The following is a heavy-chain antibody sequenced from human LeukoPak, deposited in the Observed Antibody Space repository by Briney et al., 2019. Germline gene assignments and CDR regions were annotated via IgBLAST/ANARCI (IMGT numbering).Heavy chain of an antibody. J-gene: IGHJ4*02. CDR2: IKQDGSEK. V-gene: IGHV3-7*01. Sequence: GGSLRLSCAASGFTFSSYWMSWVRQAPGKGLEWVANIKQDGSEKYYVDSVKGRFTISRDNVKNSLYLQMNSLRAEDTAVYYCARVRGHYDYVWGSSLLWYFDYWGQGTLVTVSS. D-gene: IGHD3-16*01. CDR3: ARVRGHYDYVWGSSLLWYFDY. CDR1: GFTFSSYW.